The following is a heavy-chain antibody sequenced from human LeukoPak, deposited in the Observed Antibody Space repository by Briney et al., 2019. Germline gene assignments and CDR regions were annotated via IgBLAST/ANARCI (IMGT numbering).Heavy chain of an antibody. CDR3: AKDANDYGDYVVPFDY. J-gene: IGHJ4*02. CDR1: GFTFSSYG. V-gene: IGHV3-30*18. CDR2: ISYDGSNK. Sequence: PGRSLRLSCAASGFTFSSYGMHRVRQAPGKGLEWVAVISYDGSNKYYADSVKGRFTISRDNSKNTLYLQMNSLRAEDTAVYYCAKDANDYGDYVVPFDYWGQGTLVTVSS. D-gene: IGHD4-17*01.